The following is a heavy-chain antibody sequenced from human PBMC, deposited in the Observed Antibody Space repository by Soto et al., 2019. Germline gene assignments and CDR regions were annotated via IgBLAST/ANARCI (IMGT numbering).Heavy chain of an antibody. D-gene: IGHD3-16*02. CDR1: GGSFSGYY. CDR3: ARDYDYVWGSYRPRIGTIFDC. CDR2: INHSGST. Sequence: PSETLSLTCAVYGGSFSGYYWSWIRQPPGKGLEWIGEINHSGSTNYNPSLKSRVTISVDTSKNQFSLKLSSVTAADTAVYYCARDYDYVWGSYRPRIGTIFDCWGQGTLVTVSS. V-gene: IGHV4-34*01. J-gene: IGHJ4*02.